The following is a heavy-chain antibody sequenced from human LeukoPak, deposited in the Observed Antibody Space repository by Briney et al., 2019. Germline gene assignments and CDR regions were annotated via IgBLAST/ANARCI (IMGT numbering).Heavy chain of an antibody. CDR3: AKVLGSSWYYLDRGDY. Sequence: PGGSLRLSCAASGFTFDDYGMSWVRQAPGKGLEWVSGINWNGGSTGYADSVKGRFTISRDNAKNSLYLQMNSLRAEDTAVYYCAKVLGSSWYYLDRGDYWGQGTLVTVSS. D-gene: IGHD6-13*01. CDR2: INWNGGST. CDR1: GFTFDDYG. V-gene: IGHV3-20*04. J-gene: IGHJ4*02.